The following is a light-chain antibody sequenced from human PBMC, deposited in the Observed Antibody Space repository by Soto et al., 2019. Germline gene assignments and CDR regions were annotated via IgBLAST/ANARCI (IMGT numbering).Light chain of an antibody. Sequence: DIPLTQAPSFLSASAGDRVSITCRASQAISSYLAWYQQKPGRAPKLLIYAASTLRSGVPSRFSGSGSGTEFTLTITSLQPEDFATYYCQQLNSFPITFGQGTRLEIK. CDR2: AAS. J-gene: IGKJ5*01. CDR3: QQLNSFPIT. CDR1: QAISSY. V-gene: IGKV1-9*01.